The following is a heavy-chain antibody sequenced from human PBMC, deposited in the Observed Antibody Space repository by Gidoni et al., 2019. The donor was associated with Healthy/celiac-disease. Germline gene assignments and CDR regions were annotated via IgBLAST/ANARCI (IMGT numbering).Heavy chain of an antibody. D-gene: IGHD3-10*01. V-gene: IGHV1-69*04. CDR1: GGTFSSYA. J-gene: IGHJ6*02. CDR3: ESITMVRGVTHYYYYGIDV. Sequence: GSSVKVSCKASGGTFSSYAISWVRQAPGQGLEWMGRIIPILGIANYAQKFQGRVRITADKSTSTAYMELSSLRSEDTAVYYCESITMVRGVTHYYYYGIDVWGQGTTVTVSS. CDR2: IIPILGIA.